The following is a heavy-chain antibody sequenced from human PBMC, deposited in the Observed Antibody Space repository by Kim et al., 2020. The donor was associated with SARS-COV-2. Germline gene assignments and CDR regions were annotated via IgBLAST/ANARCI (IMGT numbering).Heavy chain of an antibody. V-gene: IGHV3-11*03. CDR1: GFSFSDYY. CDR2: ISGNTGYS. Sequence: GGSLRLSCAASGFSFSDYYMIWIRQTPGKGLEWVWYISGNTGYSNYADSVKGLFTISRDNTNNSLYLEMTSQRAEDTALFYCARIPGGSSIWYYFDHWGQGNLVTVSS. CDR3: ARIPGGSSIWYYFDH. J-gene: IGHJ4*02. D-gene: IGHD6-13*01.